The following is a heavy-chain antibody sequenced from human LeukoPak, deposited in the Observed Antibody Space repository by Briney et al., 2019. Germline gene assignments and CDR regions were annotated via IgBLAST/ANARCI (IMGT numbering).Heavy chain of an antibody. Sequence: GASVKVSCKASGYTFTSYYMHWVRQAPGQGLEWMGIINSSGGSTSYAQKFQGRVTMTRDTSTSTVYMELSSLRSEDTAVYYCARGLGVVVITSPFNWFDPWGQGTLVTVSS. D-gene: IGHD3-22*01. V-gene: IGHV1-46*01. CDR2: INSSGGST. CDR1: GYTFTSYY. CDR3: ARGLGVVVITSPFNWFDP. J-gene: IGHJ5*02.